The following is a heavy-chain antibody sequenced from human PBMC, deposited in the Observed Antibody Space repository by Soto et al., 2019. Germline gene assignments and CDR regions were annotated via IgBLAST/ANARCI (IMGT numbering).Heavy chain of an antibody. D-gene: IGHD2-15*01. Sequence: SGPTLVNPTQTLTLTRTFSGFSLSTSGVGVGWIRQPPGKSLEWLALIYWDGEKRYSPSLKSRLTITKDTSKNQVVLTMTDMDPVDTATYYCAHSPCSGGTCYLWDYWGQGTLVTVSS. CDR1: GFSLSTSGVG. CDR2: IYWDGEK. V-gene: IGHV2-5*02. CDR3: AHSPCSGGTCYLWDY. J-gene: IGHJ4*02.